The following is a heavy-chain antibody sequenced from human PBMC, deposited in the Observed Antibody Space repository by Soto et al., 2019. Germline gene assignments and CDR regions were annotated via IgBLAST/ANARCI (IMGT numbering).Heavy chain of an antibody. Sequence: GGSLRLCCEASVFPFSRYSLNWVRQAPGKGLEWVSSISSGGNDISYAESVEGRFFTSRDNVNNVLYLDINNLRPEDTAVYYCARMAYWGQGTLVTVSS. V-gene: IGHV3-21*06. CDR2: ISSGGNDI. CDR1: VFPFSRYS. CDR3: ARMAY. J-gene: IGHJ4*02.